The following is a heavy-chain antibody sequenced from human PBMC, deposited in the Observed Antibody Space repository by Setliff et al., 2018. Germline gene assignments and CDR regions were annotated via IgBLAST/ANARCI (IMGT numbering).Heavy chain of an antibody. J-gene: IGHJ4*02. CDR1: GFTFSSYE. V-gene: IGHV3-48*03. CDR3: ACPDILTGLYDY. Sequence: GGSLRLSCVASGFTFSSYEMNWVRQAPGKGLEWVSYISSSGSTIYYADSVKGRFTISRDNAKNSLYLQMNSLRAEDTAVYYCACPDILTGLYDYWGQGTLVTVSS. CDR2: ISSSGSTI. D-gene: IGHD3-9*01.